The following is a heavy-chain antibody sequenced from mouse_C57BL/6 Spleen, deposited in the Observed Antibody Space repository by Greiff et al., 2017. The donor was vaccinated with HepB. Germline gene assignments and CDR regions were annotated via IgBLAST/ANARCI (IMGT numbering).Heavy chain of an antibody. CDR1: GFNIKDYY. CDR3: ASTTVVAPLFDY. CDR2: IDPEDGET. V-gene: IGHV14-2*01. D-gene: IGHD1-1*01. J-gene: IGHJ2*01. Sequence: EVQLQQSGAELVKPGASVKLSCTASGFNIKDYYMHWVKQRPEQGLEWIGRIDPEDGETKYAPKFQGKATITADTSSNTAYLQLSSLTSDDTAVYYCASTTVVAPLFDYWCQGTTLTVSS.